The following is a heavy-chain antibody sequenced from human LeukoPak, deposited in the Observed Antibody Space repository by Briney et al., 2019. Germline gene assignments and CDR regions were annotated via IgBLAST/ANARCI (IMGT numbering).Heavy chain of an antibody. CDR1: GFTLSNFD. D-gene: IGHD2-15*01. V-gene: IGHV3-23*05. CDR2: IRTSGSI. CDR3: ASSRVGPGKVQY. J-gene: IGHJ4*02. Sequence: GGSLRLSCEASGFTLSNFDMSWVRQAPGKGLEWVSAIRTSGSIYYGESVKGRFTISRDNSKNTLYLQMNSLRAEDTAVYYCASSRVGPGKVQYWGQGTLVTVSS.